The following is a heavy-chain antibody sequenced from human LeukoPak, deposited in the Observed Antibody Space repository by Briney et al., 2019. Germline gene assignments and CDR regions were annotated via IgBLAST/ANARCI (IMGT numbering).Heavy chain of an antibody. CDR2: IRYDGSNK. CDR1: GFTFSSYG. CDR3: AKRVVPASLGGPRDNWFDP. J-gene: IGHJ5*02. V-gene: IGHV3-30*02. Sequence: GGSLRLSCAASGFTFSSYGMHWVRQAPGKGLEWVAFIRYDGSNKYYADSVKGRFTISRDNSKNTLYPQMNSLRAEVTAVYYCAKRVVPASLGGPRDNWFDPWGQGTLVTVSS. D-gene: IGHD2-2*01.